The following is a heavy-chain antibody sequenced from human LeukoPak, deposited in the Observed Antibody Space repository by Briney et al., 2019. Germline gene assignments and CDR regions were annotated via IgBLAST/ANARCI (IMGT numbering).Heavy chain of an antibody. CDR2: IRGSGGGP. J-gene: IGHJ3*01. CDR3: AKDQIGVLPDAFDV. CDR1: GFTFTDYA. Sequence: GGSLRLSCAASGFTFTDYAMTWVRQAPGKGMEWVSSIRGSGGGPFYADSVKGRFTISRDNSENMLFLQMNSLRADDAAVYYCAKDQIGVLPDAFDVWGQGAMVSVSS. V-gene: IGHV3-23*01. D-gene: IGHD3-10*01.